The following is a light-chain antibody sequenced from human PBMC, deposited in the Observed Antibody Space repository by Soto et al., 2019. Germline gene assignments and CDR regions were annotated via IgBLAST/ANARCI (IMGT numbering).Light chain of an antibody. J-gene: IGLJ1*01. V-gene: IGLV2-14*03. CDR3: TSYTGSNTLEV. Sequence: QSVLTQPASLSGSPGQSITISCTGTSSDIGAYNYVSWYRQHPGKAPQLLIYDVNNRPSGVSHRFSGSKSGNTASLTISGLQSEDEADYFCTSYTGSNTLEVFGPGTKVTVL. CDR1: SSDIGAYNY. CDR2: DVN.